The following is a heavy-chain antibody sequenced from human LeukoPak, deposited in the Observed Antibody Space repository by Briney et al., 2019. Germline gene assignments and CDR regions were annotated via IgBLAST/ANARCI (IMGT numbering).Heavy chain of an antibody. D-gene: IGHD2-2*01. Sequence: SQTLSLTCTVSANSLSSGGHYWAWIRQLPGKGLESIGFIHHSGSSRHNPSLKDRVAISVDASRKQFALRLSSVTAADTAMYYCARDPGASPFDYWGQGTLVTVSS. CDR1: ANSLSSGGHY. CDR3: ARDPGASPFDY. CDR2: IHHSGSS. V-gene: IGHV4-31*03. J-gene: IGHJ4*02.